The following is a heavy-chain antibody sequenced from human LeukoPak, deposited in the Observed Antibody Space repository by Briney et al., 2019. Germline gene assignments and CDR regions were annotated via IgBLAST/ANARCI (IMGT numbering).Heavy chain of an antibody. V-gene: IGHV4-4*07. D-gene: IGHD6-19*01. Sequence: SETLSLTCTVSGGSISSYYWSWIRQPAGQGLEWIGRIYTSGSTNYNPSLKSRVTMSVDTSKNQFSLKLSSVTAADTAVYYCASFSSGWGTFDYWGQGTLVTVSS. CDR2: IYTSGST. J-gene: IGHJ4*02. CDR3: ASFSSGWGTFDY. CDR1: GGSISSYY.